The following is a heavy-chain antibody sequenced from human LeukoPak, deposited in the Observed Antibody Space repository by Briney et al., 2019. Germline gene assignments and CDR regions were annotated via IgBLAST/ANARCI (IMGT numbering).Heavy chain of an antibody. J-gene: IGHJ5*02. Sequence: PSETLSLTCAVYGGSFSGYYWSWIRQPPGKGLEWIGEINHSGSTNYNPSLKSRVTISVDTSKNQFSLKLSSVTAADTAVYYCATSTTVTPNWFDPWGQGTLVTVSS. CDR2: INHSGST. D-gene: IGHD4-17*01. CDR3: ATSTTVTPNWFDP. V-gene: IGHV4-34*01. CDR1: GGSFSGYY.